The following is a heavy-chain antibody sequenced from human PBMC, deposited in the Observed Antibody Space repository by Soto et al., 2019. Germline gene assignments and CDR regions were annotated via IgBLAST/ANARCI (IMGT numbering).Heavy chain of an antibody. J-gene: IGHJ6*02. D-gene: IGHD2-15*01. CDR1: GFTFSSCT. CDR2: ISPSTSHI. CDR3: SGCSGGACHQNYGMDV. Sequence: EVHLVESGGGLVKPGGSLRLSCAVSGFTFSSCTMTWVRQAPGKGLEWVSSISPSTSHIYYADSVKGRFTISRDNAKNSLFLQMNSLRAEDTAVYYCSGCSGGACHQNYGMDVWGQGTTVTVSS. V-gene: IGHV3-21*01.